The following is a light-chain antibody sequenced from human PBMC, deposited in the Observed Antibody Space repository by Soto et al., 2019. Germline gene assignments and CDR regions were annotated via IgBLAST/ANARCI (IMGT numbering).Light chain of an antibody. CDR2: LGS. V-gene: IGKV2-28*01. CDR3: LQALQTPIT. Sequence: DIVMTQSPLSLPVTPGEPASISCRSSQSLLHSNGYNYLDWYLQKPGQSPQLLIYLGSNRASGVLDRFSVSGSGTDFTLKISRVEAEDVGVYYCLQALQTPITFGQGTRLEIK. CDR1: QSLLHSNGYNY. J-gene: IGKJ5*01.